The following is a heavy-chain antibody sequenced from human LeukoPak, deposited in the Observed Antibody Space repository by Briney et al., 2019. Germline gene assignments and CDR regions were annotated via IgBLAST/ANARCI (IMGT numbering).Heavy chain of an antibody. D-gene: IGHD3-10*01. CDR3: ARVPGDYYGSGIYYYYYYVDV. V-gene: IGHV4-4*02. CDR1: GASINSNNY. Sequence: SETLSLTCAVSGASINSNNYWSWVRQPPGKGLEWIGEIYRSGATHYNPSLKSRVTISLDTSKNHFSLKLSSVTAADTAVYYCARVPGDYYGSGIYYYYYYVDVWGKGTTVTVSS. J-gene: IGHJ6*03. CDR2: IYRSGAT.